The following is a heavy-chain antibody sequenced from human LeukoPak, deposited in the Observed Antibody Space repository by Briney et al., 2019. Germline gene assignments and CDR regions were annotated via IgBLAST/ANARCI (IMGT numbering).Heavy chain of an antibody. D-gene: IGHD5-12*01. V-gene: IGHV3-15*01. CDR1: GFTFTTAW. CDR3: AGDGYSGYHWLN. CDR2: IKTNTEGGTT. J-gene: IGHJ4*02. Sequence: GGSLRLSCAASGFTFTTAWMTWVRQAPGKGLEWVGRIKTNTEGGTTDYAAPVKGRFTISRDNSKNTLYLQMNSLRAEDTAVYYCAGDGYSGYHWLNWGQGTLVTVSS.